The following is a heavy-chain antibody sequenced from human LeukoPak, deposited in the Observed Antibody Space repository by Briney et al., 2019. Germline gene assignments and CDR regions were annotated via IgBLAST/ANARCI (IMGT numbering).Heavy chain of an antibody. D-gene: IGHD3-10*01. V-gene: IGHV3-11*06. CDR3: ARGLWFGEFGYDY. CDR2: ISSSSSYI. CDR1: GFTFSDYY. J-gene: IGHJ4*02. Sequence: PGGSLRLSCAASGFTFSDYYMSWIRQAPGKGLEWVSYISSSSSYIYYADSVKGRFTISRDNAKNSLFLQMNSLKAEDTAVYYCARGLWFGEFGYDYWGQGTLVSVSS.